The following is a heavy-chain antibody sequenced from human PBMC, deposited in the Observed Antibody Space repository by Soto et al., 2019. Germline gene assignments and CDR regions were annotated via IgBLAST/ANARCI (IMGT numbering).Heavy chain of an antibody. D-gene: IGHD4-17*01. CDR3: ARWDYGYYARFDY. V-gene: IGHV1-8*01. Sequence: QVQLVQSGAEVKKSGASVKVSCKASGYTFTSHDINWVRQATGQGLEWMGWMNPNSGNTGYAQKFQGRVTMTRTTSISTADMELSSLRSEDTAVYYCARWDYGYYARFDYWGQGTLVTVSS. J-gene: IGHJ4*02. CDR1: GYTFTSHD. CDR2: MNPNSGNT.